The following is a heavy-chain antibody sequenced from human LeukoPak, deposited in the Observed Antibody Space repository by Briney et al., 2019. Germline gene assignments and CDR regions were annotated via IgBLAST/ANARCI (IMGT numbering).Heavy chain of an antibody. CDR3: VRDYCSGVTCYSGY. D-gene: IGHD2-15*01. Sequence: GGSLRLSCAASGFIFSSYWMSWVRQAPGKGLEWVANIKQAGSEKYYVDSVKGRFTISRDNAKNSVYLQMNSLRAADTAVYYCVRDYCSGVTCYSGYWGQGTLVTVSS. CDR1: GFIFSSYW. J-gene: IGHJ4*02. CDR2: IKQAGSEK. V-gene: IGHV3-7*05.